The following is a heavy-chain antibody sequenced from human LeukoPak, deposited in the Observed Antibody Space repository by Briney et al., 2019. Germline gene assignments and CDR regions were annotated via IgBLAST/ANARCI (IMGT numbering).Heavy chain of an antibody. V-gene: IGHV4-34*01. D-gene: IGHD5-18*01. CDR1: SGSFICYY. CDR2: INHSGST. J-gene: IGHJ3*02. CDR3: AGVDAAMPDAFDI. Sequence: SETLSLTCAIYSGSFICYYWNWIRQPPGKGREWIGEINHSGSTNYNPSLKSRVTISLDTSKNQFSLKLTSVTAADTAVYYCAGVDAAMPDAFDIWGQGTTVTVSS.